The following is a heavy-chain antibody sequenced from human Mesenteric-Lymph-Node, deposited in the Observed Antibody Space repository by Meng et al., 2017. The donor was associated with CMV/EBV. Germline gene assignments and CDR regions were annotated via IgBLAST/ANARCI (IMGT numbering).Heavy chain of an antibody. V-gene: IGHV3-23*01. D-gene: IGHD4-11*01. CDR3: ACLPESGTVTDFDY. J-gene: IGHJ4*02. CDR1: GFTFVTEA. CDR2: TSSSGGST. Sequence: GGSLRLSCLASGFTFVTEAMSWVRLAPGKGLEWVSATSSSGGSTYYADSVKGRFTISRDNSRNTLYLQMDSLRVEDTAVYYCACLPESGTVTDFDYWGQGTLVTVSS.